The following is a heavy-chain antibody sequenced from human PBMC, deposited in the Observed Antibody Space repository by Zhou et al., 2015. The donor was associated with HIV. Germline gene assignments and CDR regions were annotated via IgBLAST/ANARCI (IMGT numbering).Heavy chain of an antibody. Sequence: QVQLVQSGAEVKKPGASVKVSCEAFGYTFSDYYLHWVRQAPGQGLEWMGRFNPRTGDSNFAQKFQGRVTMTRESSINMAYMELRGLRSNDTARYYCARRVHWYFDLWGRGTLVTVSS. CDR3: ARRVHWYFDL. CDR2: FNPRTGDS. V-gene: IGHV1-2*06. D-gene: IGHD2-2*01. J-gene: IGHJ2*01. CDR1: GYTFSDYY.